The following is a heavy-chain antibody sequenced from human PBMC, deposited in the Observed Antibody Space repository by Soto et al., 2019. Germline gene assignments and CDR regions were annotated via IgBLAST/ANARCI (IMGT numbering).Heavy chain of an antibody. V-gene: IGHV3-23*01. J-gene: IGHJ6*03. CDR1: GFTFKSYA. D-gene: IGHD2-15*01. CDR3: AKSVVVVRGGYYMDV. CDR2: VSGTSGNT. Sequence: EEQLLESGGGSVQSGGSLRLSCEASGFTFKSYAMIWVRQAPGKGQEWVSAVSGTSGNTYYADSVRGRFTISRDNSKDTVYLQMNNLRAEDTAIYYCAKSVVVVRGGYYMDVWGKGTTVTVSS.